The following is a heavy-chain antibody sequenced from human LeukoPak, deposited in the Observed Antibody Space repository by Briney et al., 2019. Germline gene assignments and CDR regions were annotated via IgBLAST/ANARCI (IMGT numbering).Heavy chain of an antibody. CDR2: ISSSSSYI. CDR3: AGDVVVRGVMGNWFDP. J-gene: IGHJ5*02. V-gene: IGHV3-21*01. CDR1: GFTFSSYS. Sequence: KPGGALRLSCAASGFTFSSYSMNWVRQAPGKGLEWVSSISSSSSYIYYADSVKGRFTISRDNDKNSLYLQMNSLRAEDTAVYYCAGDVVVRGVMGNWFDPWGQGTLVTVSS. D-gene: IGHD3-10*01.